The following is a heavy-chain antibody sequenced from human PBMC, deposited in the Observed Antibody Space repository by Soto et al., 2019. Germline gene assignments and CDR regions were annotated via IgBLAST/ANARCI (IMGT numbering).Heavy chain of an antibody. CDR1: GFTFSNYV. CDR2: ISYSADKT. V-gene: IGHV3-23*01. Sequence: EVQLLESGGGLVQPGGSLRLSCAASGFTFSNYVMNWARQPPGKGLEWVSTISYSADKTFYADSVKGRFTISRDNSRDTLFLQMNSLRADDAAVYYCARRARTATTNWGAFDIWGQGTMVTVSS. D-gene: IGHD1-7*01. J-gene: IGHJ3*02. CDR3: ARRARTATTNWGAFDI.